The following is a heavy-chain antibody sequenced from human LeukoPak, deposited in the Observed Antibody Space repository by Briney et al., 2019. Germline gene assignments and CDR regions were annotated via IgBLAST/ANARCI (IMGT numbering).Heavy chain of an antibody. CDR1: GYSFTSYW. Sequence: GESLKISCQGFGYSFTSYWIGWVRQMPGKGMEWMGVIYPGDSRIRYNPSFQGQVTISVDKSISTAYLQWVSLKASDTAMYYCACRDLSTTWSFPWGQGTLVTVSS. J-gene: IGHJ5*02. CDR3: ACRDLSTTWSFP. D-gene: IGHD6-13*01. V-gene: IGHV5-51*01. CDR2: IYPGDSRI.